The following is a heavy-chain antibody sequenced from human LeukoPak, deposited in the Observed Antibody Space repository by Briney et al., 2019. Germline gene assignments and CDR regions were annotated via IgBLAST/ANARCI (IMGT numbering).Heavy chain of an antibody. Sequence: HPGGSLRLSCAASGFTFSRYWMNWARQAPGKGLEWVASINHNGNVNYYVDSVKGRFTISRDNAKNSLYLQMSNLRAEDTAVYFCARGGGLDVWGQGATVTVSS. CDR3: ARGGGLDV. J-gene: IGHJ6*02. V-gene: IGHV3-7*03. CDR1: GFTFSRYW. CDR2: INHNGNVN. D-gene: IGHD3-16*01.